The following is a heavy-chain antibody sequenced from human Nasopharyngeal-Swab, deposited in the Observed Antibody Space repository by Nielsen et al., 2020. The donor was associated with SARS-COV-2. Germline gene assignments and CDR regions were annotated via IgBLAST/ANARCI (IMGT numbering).Heavy chain of an antibody. D-gene: IGHD5-18*01. CDR2: IYSGGST. V-gene: IGHV3-53*01. CDR3: ARERWEDTAMGYYYYYGMDV. J-gene: IGHJ6*02. Sequence: GESLKISCAASGFTVSSNYMSWVRQAPGKGLEWVSVIYSGGSTYYADSVKGRFTISRDNSKNTLYLQMNSLRAEDTAVYYCARERWEDTAMGYYYYYGMDVWGQGTTVTVSS. CDR1: GFTVSSNY.